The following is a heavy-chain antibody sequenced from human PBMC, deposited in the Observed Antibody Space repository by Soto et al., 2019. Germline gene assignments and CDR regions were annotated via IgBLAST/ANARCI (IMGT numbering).Heavy chain of an antibody. V-gene: IGHV1-69*13. CDR3: ARARSSRYQLLEFDY. CDR1: GGTFSSYA. Sequence: SVKVSCKASGGTFSSYAISWVRQAPGQGLEWMGGIIPIFGTANYAQKFQGRVTITADESTSTAYMELSSLRSEDTAVYYCARARSSRYQLLEFDYWGQGTLVTVSS. CDR2: IIPIFGTA. D-gene: IGHD2-2*01. J-gene: IGHJ4*02.